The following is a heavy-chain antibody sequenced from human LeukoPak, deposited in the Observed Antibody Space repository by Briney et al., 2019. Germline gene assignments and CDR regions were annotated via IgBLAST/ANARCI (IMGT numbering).Heavy chain of an antibody. CDR3: AKGDSSSWYENFQH. V-gene: IGHV3-23*01. D-gene: IGHD6-13*01. J-gene: IGHJ1*01. Sequence: GSLRLSCAASGFTFSSYAMSWVRHAPGKGLEWVSAISGSGGSTYYADSVKGRFTISRDNSKNTLYLQMNSLRAEDTAVYYCAKGDSSSWYENFQHWGQGTLVTVSS. CDR1: GFTFSSYA. CDR2: ISGSGGST.